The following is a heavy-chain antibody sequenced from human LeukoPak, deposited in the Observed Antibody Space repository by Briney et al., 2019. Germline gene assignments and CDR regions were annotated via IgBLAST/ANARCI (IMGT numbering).Heavy chain of an antibody. Sequence: SETLSLTCTVSGGSISSSSYYWGWIRQPPGKGLEWIGSIYYSGSTYYNPSLKSRVTISVDTSKNQFSLKLSSVTAADTAVYYCGRGMTTVTPDAFDIWGQGTMATVSS. CDR2: IYYSGST. CDR1: GGSISSSSYY. CDR3: GRGMTTVTPDAFDI. V-gene: IGHV4-39*01. D-gene: IGHD4-17*01. J-gene: IGHJ3*02.